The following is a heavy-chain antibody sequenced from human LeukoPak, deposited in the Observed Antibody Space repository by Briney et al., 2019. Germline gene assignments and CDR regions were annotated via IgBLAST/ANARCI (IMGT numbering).Heavy chain of an antibody. D-gene: IGHD6-13*01. CDR3: ARDVAYSSSWFDP. J-gene: IGHJ5*02. CDR2: ISAYNGNT. V-gene: IGHV1-18*04. CDR1: GYTFTSYY. Sequence: ASVKVSCKASGYTFTSYYIHWVRQAPGQGLEWMGWISAYNGNTNYAQRLQGRVTMTTDTSTSTAYMELRSLRSDDTAVYYCARDVAYSSSWFDPWGQGTLVTVSS.